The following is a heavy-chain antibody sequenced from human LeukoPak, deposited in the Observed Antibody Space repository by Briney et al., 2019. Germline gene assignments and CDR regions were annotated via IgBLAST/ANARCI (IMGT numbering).Heavy chain of an antibody. CDR3: AKDGDTSGIFDY. CDR2: LSDGGGTT. D-gene: IGHD3-22*01. J-gene: IGHJ4*02. V-gene: IGHV3-23*01. CDR1: GFTFSNYA. Sequence: GGSLRLSCAASGFTFSNYAMSWVRQTPGKGLECVSSLSDGGGTTYYSDSVKGRFTISRDNSKNIVYLQMNSLRAEGTAVYYCAKDGDTSGIFDYWGQGTLVTVSS.